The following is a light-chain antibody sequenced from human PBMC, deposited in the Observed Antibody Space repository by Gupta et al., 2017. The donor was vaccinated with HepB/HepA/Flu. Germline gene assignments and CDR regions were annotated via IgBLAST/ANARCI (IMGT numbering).Light chain of an antibody. CDR2: GAS. CDR1: QDVHTT. CDR3: QQYNNWPWT. Sequence: EIVMTQSPATLSVSPGERVAFSCRASQDVHTTLAGMQQKPGQAPQVLFYGASARATGVPARFIGSGSRTEFTLTITSLQSEDVAVYVCQQYNNWPWTFGQGTKVEI. J-gene: IGKJ1*01. V-gene: IGKV3-15*01.